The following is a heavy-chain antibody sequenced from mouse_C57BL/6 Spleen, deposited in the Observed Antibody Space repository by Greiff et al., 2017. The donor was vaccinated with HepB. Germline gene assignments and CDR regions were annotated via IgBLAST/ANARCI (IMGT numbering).Heavy chain of an antibody. D-gene: IGHD1-1*01. CDR2: IWSGGST. CDR1: GFSLTSYG. V-gene: IGHV2-2*01. J-gene: IGHJ1*03. CDR3: ARNCFYYGSRYEYFDV. Sequence: QVQLQQSGPGLVQPSQSLSITCTVSGFSLTSYGVHWVRQSPGKGLEWLGVIWSGGSTDYNAAFISRLSISKDNSKSQVFFKMNSLQADDTAIYYCARNCFYYGSRYEYFDVWGTGTTVTVSS.